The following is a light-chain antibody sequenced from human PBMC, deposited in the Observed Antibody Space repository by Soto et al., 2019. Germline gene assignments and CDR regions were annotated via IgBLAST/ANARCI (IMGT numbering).Light chain of an antibody. CDR3: GTWDSSLSAGV. V-gene: IGLV1-51*01. Sequence: QSVLTQPPSVSAAPGQKVTISCSGSSSNIGNNYVSWYQQLPGTAPKLLIYDNNKRPSGIPDRFSGSKSGTSATLGITGLQTGDEVDYYCGTWDSSLSAGVFGGGAMVTVL. CDR2: DNN. CDR1: SSNIGNNY. J-gene: IGLJ2*01.